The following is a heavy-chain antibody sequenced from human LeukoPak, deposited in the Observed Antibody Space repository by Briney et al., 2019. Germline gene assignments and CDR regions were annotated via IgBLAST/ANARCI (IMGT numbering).Heavy chain of an antibody. J-gene: IGHJ4*02. CDR2: INTDGSST. CDR1: GFTFSSYW. Sequence: GGSLRLSCAASGFTFSSYWMHWVRQAPGKGLVWVSRINTDGSSTSYADSVKGRFTISRDNAKNTLYLQMNSLRAEDTAVYYCARDYDFWSGYCFDYWGQGTLVTVSS. D-gene: IGHD3-3*01. V-gene: IGHV3-74*01. CDR3: ARDYDFWSGYCFDY.